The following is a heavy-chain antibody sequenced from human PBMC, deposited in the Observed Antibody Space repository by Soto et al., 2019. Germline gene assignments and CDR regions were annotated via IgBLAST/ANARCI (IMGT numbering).Heavy chain of an antibody. CDR3: ARGGADYYDSSGYYAVGSFDY. D-gene: IGHD3-22*01. V-gene: IGHV1-69*13. J-gene: IGHJ4*02. CDR1: GGTFSSYA. Sequence: SVKVSCKASGGTFSSYAISWVRQAPGQGLEWMGGIIPTFGTANYAQKFQGRVTITADESTSTAYMELSSLRSEDTAVYYCARGGADYYDSSGYYAVGSFDYWGQGTLVTVSS. CDR2: IIPTFGTA.